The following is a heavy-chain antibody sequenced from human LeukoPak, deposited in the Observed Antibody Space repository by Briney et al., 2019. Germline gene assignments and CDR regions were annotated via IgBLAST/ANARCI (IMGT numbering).Heavy chain of an antibody. V-gene: IGHV3-15*01. CDR3: TTLYCSSTSCQDY. D-gene: IGHD2-2*01. CDR1: GFTFSNAW. CDR2: IKSKTDGGTT. Sequence: GGSLRLSCAASGFTFSNAWLSWVRQAPGKGLEWVGRIKSKTDGGTTDYAAPVKGRFTISRDDSKNTLYLQMNSLKTEDTAVYYCTTLYCSSTSCQDYWGQGTLVTVSS. J-gene: IGHJ4*02.